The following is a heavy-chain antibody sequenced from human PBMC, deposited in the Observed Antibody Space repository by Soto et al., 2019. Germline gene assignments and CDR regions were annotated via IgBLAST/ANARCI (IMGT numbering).Heavy chain of an antibody. V-gene: IGHV4-34*01. Sequence: SETLSLTCAVYGGSFSGYYWSWIRQPPGKGLEWIGEINHSGSTNYNPSLKSRVTISVDTSKNQFSLKLSSVTAADTAVYYCARHAYVFWSGYLVGLTFDIPGPGPIGTV. D-gene: IGHD3-3*01. CDR1: GGSFSGYY. CDR2: INHSGST. CDR3: ARHAYVFWSGYLVGLTFDI. J-gene: IGHJ3*02.